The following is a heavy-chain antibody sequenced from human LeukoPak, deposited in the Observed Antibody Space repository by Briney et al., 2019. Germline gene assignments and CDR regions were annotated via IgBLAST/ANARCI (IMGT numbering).Heavy chain of an antibody. CDR1: GYSISSGDY. J-gene: IGHJ3*02. CDR3: AREHPFSPYYYDSSGYNDAFDI. V-gene: IGHV4-38-2*02. D-gene: IGHD3-22*01. CDR2: IYHSGST. Sequence: SETLSLTCTVSGYSISSGDYWGWIRQPPGKGLEWIGSIYHSGSTYYNPSLKSRVTISVDTSKNQFSLKLSSVTAADTAVYYCAREHPFSPYYYDSSGYNDAFDIWGQGTMVTVSS.